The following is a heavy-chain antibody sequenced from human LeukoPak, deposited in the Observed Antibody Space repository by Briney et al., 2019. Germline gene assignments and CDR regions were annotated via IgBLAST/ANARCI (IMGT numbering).Heavy chain of an antibody. CDR1: GDSVSSNSAA. V-gene: IGHV6-1*01. CDR2: TYYRSRWHY. Sequence: SQTLSLTCAISGDSVSSNSAAWNWIRQSPSRGLEWLGSTYYRSRWHYDYAVSVKSRITINPDTSKNQFSLQLNSVTPEDTAVYYCARVGIAVAPNWFDPWGQGTLVTVSS. D-gene: IGHD6-19*01. CDR3: ARVGIAVAPNWFDP. J-gene: IGHJ5*02.